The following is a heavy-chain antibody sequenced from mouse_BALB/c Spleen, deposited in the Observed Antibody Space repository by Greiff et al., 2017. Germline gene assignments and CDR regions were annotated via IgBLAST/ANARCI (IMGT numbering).Heavy chain of an antibody. CDR2: IWSGGST. CDR3: ARTGNYVIFDC. D-gene: IGHD2-1*01. J-gene: IGHJ2*01. Sequence: QVQLKESGPGLVQPSQSLSITCTVSGFSLTSYGVHWVRQSPGKGLEWLGVIWSGGSTDYNAAFISRLSISKDNSKSQVFFKMNSLQANDTAIYYCARTGNYVIFDCWGQGTTLTVSS. CDR1: GFSLTSYG. V-gene: IGHV2-2*02.